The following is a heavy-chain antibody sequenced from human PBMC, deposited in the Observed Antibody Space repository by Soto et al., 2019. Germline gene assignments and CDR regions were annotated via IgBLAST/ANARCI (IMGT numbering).Heavy chain of an antibody. CDR2: ISYDGSNK. J-gene: IGHJ4*02. Sequence: GGSLRLSCAASGFTFSSYAMHWVRQAPGKGLEWVAVISYDGSNKYYADSVKGRFTISRDNSKNTLYLQMNSLRAEDTAVYYCARDSATRLRFLEWLLAPFWGQGTLVTVSS. CDR1: GFTFSSYA. V-gene: IGHV3-30-3*01. CDR3: ARDSATRLRFLEWLLAPF. D-gene: IGHD3-3*01.